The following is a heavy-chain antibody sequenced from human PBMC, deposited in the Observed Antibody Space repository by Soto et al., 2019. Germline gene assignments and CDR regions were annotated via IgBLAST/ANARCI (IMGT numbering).Heavy chain of an antibody. V-gene: IGHV1-24*01. CDR1: GYTLTDLS. Sequence: SVKVSCKVSGYTLTDLSMHWVRQAPGKRHEWKEGFDPEDGETIYAQKFQGRVTMTEDTSTDTDYMELSSLRSEDTAVYYCATCYTGIAAAGTFYYYYMDVWGKGTTVTVSS. CDR2: FDPEDGET. CDR3: ATCYTGIAAAGTFYYYYMDV. J-gene: IGHJ6*03. D-gene: IGHD6-13*01.